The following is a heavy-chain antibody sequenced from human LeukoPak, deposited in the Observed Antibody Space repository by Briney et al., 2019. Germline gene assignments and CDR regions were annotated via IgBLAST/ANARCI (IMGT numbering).Heavy chain of an antibody. Sequence: ASVKVSRKTSGYTFTGYYMHWVRQAPGQGLEWMGWISPTSGDTRYAQKFQGRVAMTRDTSISTAYMELSRLRSDDTAVYYCVRDGLNWNYDYWGQGTLVAVAS. V-gene: IGHV1-2*02. CDR1: GYTFTGYY. D-gene: IGHD1-7*01. CDR3: VRDGLNWNYDY. CDR2: ISPTSGDT. J-gene: IGHJ4*02.